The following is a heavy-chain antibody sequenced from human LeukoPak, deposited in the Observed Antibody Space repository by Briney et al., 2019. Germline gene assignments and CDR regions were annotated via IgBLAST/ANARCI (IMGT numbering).Heavy chain of an antibody. J-gene: IGHJ4*02. D-gene: IGHD3-9*01. CDR3: AKDMRGDILTTSGTHDH. V-gene: IGHV3-13*01. CDR1: GFTFSSYD. Sequence: PGGSLRLSCAASGFTFSSYDMHWVRQATGKGLEWVSAIGTAGDTYYPGSVKGRFTISRDKSKNTLYLQMSSLRAEDTAVYYCAKDMRGDILTTSGTHDHWGQGTLVTVSS. CDR2: IGTAGDT.